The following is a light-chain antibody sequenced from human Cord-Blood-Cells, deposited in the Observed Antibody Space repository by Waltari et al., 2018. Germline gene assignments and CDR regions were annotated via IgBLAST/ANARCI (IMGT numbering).Light chain of an antibody. CDR1: SSDVGSYNL. V-gene: IGLV2-23*02. Sequence: QSALTQPASVSGSPGQSITISCTGTSSDVGSYNLVSWYQQHPGKAPKLIIYEVSKRPSGVSNRFSGSKSGNTASLTIAGLQAGDEADYYCCSYAGSSTWVFGGGTKLTVL. CDR2: EVS. CDR3: CSYAGSSTWV. J-gene: IGLJ3*02.